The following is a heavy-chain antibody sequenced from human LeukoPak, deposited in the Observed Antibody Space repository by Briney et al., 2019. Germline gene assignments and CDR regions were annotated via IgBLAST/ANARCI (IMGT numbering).Heavy chain of an antibody. CDR3: ARAQGNGLIDF. CDR1: GGSISTSNYY. D-gene: IGHD3/OR15-3a*01. CDR2: IYYSGTT. Sequence: SETLSLTCTVSGGSISTSNYYWGWVRQPPGKGLEWIASIYYSGTTYYNPSLKSRVTISLDTSRNQFSLRLSSVTAADTADYYCARAQGNGLIDFWGQGTLVTVSS. J-gene: IGHJ4*02. V-gene: IGHV4-39*01.